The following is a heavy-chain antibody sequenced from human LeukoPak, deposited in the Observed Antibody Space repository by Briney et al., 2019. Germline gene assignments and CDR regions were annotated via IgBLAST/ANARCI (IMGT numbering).Heavy chain of an antibody. V-gene: IGHV4-59*01. CDR3: ARGVWHFDY. J-gene: IGHJ4*02. CDR2: INYSGIT. Sequence: PSETLSLTCTVSGGSMSSYYWSWIRQPPGKGLEWIGYINYSGITNYNPSLKSRVTISVDTSKNQFSLKLSSVTAADTAVYYCARGVWHFDYWGQGTLVTVSS. D-gene: IGHD3-10*01. CDR1: GGSMSSYY.